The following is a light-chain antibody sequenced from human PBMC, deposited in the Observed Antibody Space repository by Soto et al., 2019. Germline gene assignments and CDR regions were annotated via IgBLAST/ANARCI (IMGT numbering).Light chain of an antibody. CDR2: AAS. V-gene: IGKV1-39*01. J-gene: IGKJ3*01. CDR1: QSISRY. Sequence: DIQMTQAPSSLSASVGDRVTITCRASQSISRYLNWYQQKPGKAPKLLIYAASSLQSGVPARFRGSGSGTEFTLTISSLQPEDFATYYCQQSYSTLEYTFGPGTKVDIK. CDR3: QQSYSTLEYT.